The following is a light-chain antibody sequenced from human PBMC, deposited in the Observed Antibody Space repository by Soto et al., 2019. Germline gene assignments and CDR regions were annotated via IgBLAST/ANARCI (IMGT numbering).Light chain of an antibody. CDR1: RTIDSW. Sequence: DIQGTQSPSTLPASVGDRVTITCRASRTIDSWLAWYQQKPGKAPNLLIYKASILKSGVPSRFSCSGSGTEFTLTISSLQPDDLATYYCQSYNTYPLTFGGGTKVEIK. CDR3: QSYNTYPLT. J-gene: IGKJ4*01. V-gene: IGKV1-5*03. CDR2: KAS.